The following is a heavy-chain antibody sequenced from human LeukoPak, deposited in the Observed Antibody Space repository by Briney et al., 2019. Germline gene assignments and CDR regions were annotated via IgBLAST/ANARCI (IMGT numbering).Heavy chain of an antibody. CDR1: GYSFTGYY. J-gene: IGHJ6*02. CDR2: INPSSGGT. CDR3: ARVVGFTINNRRKVDDNYYYGLDV. V-gene: IGHV1-2*02. D-gene: IGHD3-3*01. Sequence: ASVKVSCKASGYSFTGYYMHWVRQAPGQGLEWMGWINPSSGGTNYAQKFQGRVTMTRDTSITTAYMELNRLRSDDTAVYYCARVVGFTINNRRKVDDNYYYGLDVWGQGTTVTVSS.